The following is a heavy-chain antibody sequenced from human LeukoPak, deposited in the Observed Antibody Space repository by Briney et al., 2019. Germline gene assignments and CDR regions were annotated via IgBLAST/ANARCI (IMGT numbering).Heavy chain of an antibody. CDR2: IIPILSSA. Sequence: ASVKVSCKASGGTFNNYAISWVRQAPGQGFEWMGRIIPILSSANYAQKFQDRVTITADKSTSTAYMELSSLTSEDTAVYYCARDVSYYYDNTGSPYWGQGTLVTVSS. D-gene: IGHD3-22*01. V-gene: IGHV1-69*04. CDR1: GGTFNNYA. CDR3: ARDVSYYYDNTGSPY. J-gene: IGHJ4*02.